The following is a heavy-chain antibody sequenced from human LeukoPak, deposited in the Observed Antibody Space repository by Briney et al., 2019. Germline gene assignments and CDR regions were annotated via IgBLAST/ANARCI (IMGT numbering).Heavy chain of an antibody. CDR1: GGSISNYY. D-gene: IGHD5-12*01. CDR3: ARGDSGYDLSYYFDY. V-gene: IGHV4-59*01. J-gene: IGHJ4*02. CDR2: IYYSGST. Sequence: KSSETLSLTCSFSGGSISNYYWSWVRQPPGKGLEWIGYIYYSGSTDYNPSLKSRVTISIDTSKNHFSLRLSSVTAADTAVYYCARGDSGYDLSYYFDYWGQGTLVTVSS.